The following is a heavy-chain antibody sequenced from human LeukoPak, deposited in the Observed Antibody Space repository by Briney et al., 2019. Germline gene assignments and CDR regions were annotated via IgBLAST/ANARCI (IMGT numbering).Heavy chain of an antibody. Sequence: ASVKVSCKASGYTFTGYYMHWVRQAPGQGLEWMGWINPNSGGTNYAQKFQGRVTMTRDTSISTAYMELSRLRSDDTAVYYCAKDLIFGVVITSRVGWFDPWGQGTLVTVSS. CDR2: INPNSGGT. D-gene: IGHD3-3*02. V-gene: IGHV1-2*02. J-gene: IGHJ5*02. CDR3: AKDLIFGVVITSRVGWFDP. CDR1: GYTFTGYY.